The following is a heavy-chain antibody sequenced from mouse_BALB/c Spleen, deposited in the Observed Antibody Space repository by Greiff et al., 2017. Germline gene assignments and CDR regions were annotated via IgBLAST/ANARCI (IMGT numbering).Heavy chain of an antibody. CDR2: INPSTGYT. D-gene: IGHD1-2*01. CDR1: GYTFTSYW. CDR3: TRHTTAPYYFDY. Sequence: VQLVESGAELAKPGASVKMSCKASGYTFTSYWMHWVKQRPGQGLEWIGYINPSTGYTEYNQKFKDKATLTADKSSSTAYMQLSSLTSEDSAVYYCTRHTTAPYYFDYWGQGTTLTVSS. V-gene: IGHV1-7*01. J-gene: IGHJ2*01.